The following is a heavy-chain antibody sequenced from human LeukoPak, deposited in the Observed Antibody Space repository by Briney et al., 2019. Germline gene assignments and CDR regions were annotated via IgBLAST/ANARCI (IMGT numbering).Heavy chain of an antibody. CDR2: INHSGST. J-gene: IGHJ5*02. V-gene: IGHV4-34*01. D-gene: IGHD2-15*01. CDR3: AKQDCSGGSCYSGGWFDP. CDR1: GGSFSGYY. Sequence: SETLSLTCAVYGGSFSGYYWSWIRQSPGKGLEWIGEINHSGSTNYNPSLKSRVTISVDTSKNQFSLKLSSVTAADTAVYYCAKQDCSGGSCYSGGWFDPWGQGTLVTVSS.